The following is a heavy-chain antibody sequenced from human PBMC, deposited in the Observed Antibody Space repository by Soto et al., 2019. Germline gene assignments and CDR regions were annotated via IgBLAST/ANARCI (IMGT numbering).Heavy chain of an antibody. CDR1: GFTFSPYA. CDR3: AKGLRRLLRTQYYYGLDV. J-gene: IGHJ6*02. Sequence: GGSLRLSCAASGFTFSPYAMSWVRPAPGKGLEWVSSISGSGGSTHYADSVKGRFTVSRDNSKRALSLQMSSLREEDTATYYCAKGLRRLLRTQYYYGLDVWGRGTTVTVSS. CDR2: ISGSGGST. V-gene: IGHV3-23*01. D-gene: IGHD3-10*01.